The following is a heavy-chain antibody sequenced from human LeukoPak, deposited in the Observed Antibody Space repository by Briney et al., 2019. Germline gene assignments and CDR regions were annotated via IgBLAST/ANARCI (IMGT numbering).Heavy chain of an antibody. CDR1: GFTFDDYG. V-gene: IGHV3-20*04. CDR2: INWNGGST. D-gene: IGHD5-24*01. J-gene: IGHJ6*02. Sequence: GGSLRLSCAASGFTFDDYGMSWVRQAPGKGLEWVSGINWNGGSTGYADSVKGRFTISRDNAKNSLYLQMNSLRAEDTAVYYCARGQVAWGVATISGYYYYAMDVWGQGTTVTVSS. CDR3: ARGQVAWGVATISGYYYYAMDV.